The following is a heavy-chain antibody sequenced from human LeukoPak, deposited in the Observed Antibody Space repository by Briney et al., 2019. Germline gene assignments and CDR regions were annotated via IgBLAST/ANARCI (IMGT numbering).Heavy chain of an antibody. J-gene: IGHJ4*02. CDR3: ARMVAAALSYYFDY. Sequence: PSETLSLTCAVYGGSFSGYYWSWIRQPPGKGLEWIGYIYYSGSTNYNPSLKSRVTISVDTSKNQFSLKLSSVTAADTAVYYCARMVAAALSYYFDYWGQGTLVTVSS. CDR1: GGSFSGYY. V-gene: IGHV4-59*01. D-gene: IGHD6-13*01. CDR2: IYYSGST.